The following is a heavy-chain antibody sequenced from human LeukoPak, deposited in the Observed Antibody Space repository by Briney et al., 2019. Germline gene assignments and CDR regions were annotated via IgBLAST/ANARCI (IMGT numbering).Heavy chain of an antibody. J-gene: IGHJ4*02. Sequence: GGSLRLSCAASGFTFSSYAMGWVRKAPGKGLEWVSAVSGSGDNTYYADSVKGRFTISRDNSKNTLYLQMNSLRAEDTAVYYCAKPPPEYSGTWYSPPFDYWGQGTLVTVSS. V-gene: IGHV3-23*01. D-gene: IGHD6-13*01. CDR1: GFTFSSYA. CDR3: AKPPPEYSGTWYSPPFDY. CDR2: VSGSGDNT.